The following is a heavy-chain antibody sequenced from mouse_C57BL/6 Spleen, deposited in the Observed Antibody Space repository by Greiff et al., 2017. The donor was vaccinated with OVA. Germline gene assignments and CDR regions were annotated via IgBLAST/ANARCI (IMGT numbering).Heavy chain of an antibody. CDR3: ARKVRFITTVVATDAMDY. CDR1: GFTFSDYG. Sequence: EVKLMESGGGLVKPGGSLKLSCAASGFTFSDYGMHWVRQAPEKGLEWVAYISSGSSTIYYADTVKGRFTISRDNAKNTLFLQRTSLRSEDTAMYYCARKVRFITTVVATDAMDYWGQGTSVTVSS. D-gene: IGHD1-1*01. V-gene: IGHV5-17*01. J-gene: IGHJ4*01. CDR2: ISSGSSTI.